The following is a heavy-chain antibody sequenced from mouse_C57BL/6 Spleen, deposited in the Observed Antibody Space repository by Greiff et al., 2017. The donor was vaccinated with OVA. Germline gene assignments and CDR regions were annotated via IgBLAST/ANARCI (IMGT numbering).Heavy chain of an antibody. CDR3: ARRLGRGGFDY. V-gene: IGHV5-15*04. Sequence: EVKLVESGGGLVQPGGSLKLSCAASGFTFSDYGMAWVRQAPRKEPEWVAFISNLAYSIYYADTVTGRFTISRENAKNTLYLEMSSLRSEDTAMYYCARRLGRGGFDYWGQGTTLTVSS. CDR2: ISNLAYSI. CDR1: GFTFSDYG. J-gene: IGHJ2*01. D-gene: IGHD4-1*01.